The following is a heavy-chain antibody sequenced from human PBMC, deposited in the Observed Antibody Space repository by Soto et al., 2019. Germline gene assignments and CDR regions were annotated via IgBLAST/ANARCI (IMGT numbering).Heavy chain of an antibody. CDR3: ARVSYYGSGSISYYYGMDV. Sequence: PGGSLRLSCAASGFTVSSNYMSWVRQAPGKGLEWVSVIYSGGNTYYADSVKGRFTISRDNSKNTLYLQMNSLRAEDTAVYYCARVSYYGSGSISYYYGMDVWGQGTTVTAP. CDR1: GFTVSSNY. V-gene: IGHV3-53*01. J-gene: IGHJ6*02. D-gene: IGHD3-10*01. CDR2: IYSGGNT.